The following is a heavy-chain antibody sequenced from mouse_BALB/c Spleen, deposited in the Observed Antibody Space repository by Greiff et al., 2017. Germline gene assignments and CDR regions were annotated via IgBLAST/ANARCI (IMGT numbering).Heavy chain of an antibody. CDR1: GYSFTSYW. CDR2: IDPSDSET. V-gene: IGHV1-74*01. J-gene: IGHJ4*01. Sequence: QVQLQQSGPQLVRPGASVKISCKASGYSFTSYWMHWVKQRPGQGLEWIGMIDPSDSETRLNQKFKDKATLTVDKSSSTAYMQLSSPTSEDSAVYYCAGDVPSAMDYGGQGTSVTVSS. CDR3: AGDVPSAMDY.